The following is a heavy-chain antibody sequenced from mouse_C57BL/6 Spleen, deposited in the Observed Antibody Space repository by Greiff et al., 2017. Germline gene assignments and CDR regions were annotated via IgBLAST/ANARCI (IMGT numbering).Heavy chain of an antibody. CDR3: ALTGLVGY. D-gene: IGHD4-1*01. Sequence: EVQLQESGPELVKPGASVTISCKASGYSFTDYNMNWVKQSNGKSLEWIGVINPNYGTTSYNQKFKGKATITVYQSSSTAYMQLNSLTSDDSAVYYCALTGLVGYWGQGTTLTVSS. CDR1: GYSFTDYN. J-gene: IGHJ2*01. CDR2: INPNYGTT. V-gene: IGHV1-39*01.